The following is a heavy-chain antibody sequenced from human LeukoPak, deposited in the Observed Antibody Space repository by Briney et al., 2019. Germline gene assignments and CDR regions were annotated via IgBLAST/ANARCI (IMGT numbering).Heavy chain of an antibody. D-gene: IGHD3-22*01. Sequence: GGSLRLSCAASGFTFGLYSMTWVRQAPGKGLEWVSLIDSNSNFMNYADSVKGRFTISRDNAKKSLYLQMNSLRAEDTAVYYCANPYYYDSSGYLDYWGQGTLVTVSS. V-gene: IGHV3-21*01. CDR3: ANPYYYDSSGYLDY. J-gene: IGHJ4*02. CDR2: IDSNSNFM. CDR1: GFTFGLYS.